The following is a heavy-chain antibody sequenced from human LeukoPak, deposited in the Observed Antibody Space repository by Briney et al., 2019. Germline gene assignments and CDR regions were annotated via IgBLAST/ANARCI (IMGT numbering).Heavy chain of an antibody. CDR3: AKAQLERREDFYFDY. J-gene: IGHJ4*02. V-gene: IGHV3-23*01. CDR2: ISGSGGST. CDR1: GFTFSSYA. Sequence: PGGSLRLSCAASGFTFSSYAMSWVRQAPGKGLEWVSAISGSGGSTYYADSVKGRFTISRDNSKNTLYLQMNSLSAEDMAVYYCAKAQLERREDFYFDYWGQGALVTVSS. D-gene: IGHD1-1*01.